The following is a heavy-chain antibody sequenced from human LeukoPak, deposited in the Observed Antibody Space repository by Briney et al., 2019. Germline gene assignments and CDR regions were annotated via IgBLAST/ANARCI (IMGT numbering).Heavy chain of an antibody. CDR2: ISGDGVST. CDR1: GLPIADFA. Sequence: GGSLRLSCVASGLPIADFAMHWVRQAPGKGLKWVSLISGDGVSTFYADSVKGRFSISRDNSKNSLYLEMNSLRTEDAAMYYCAKESGKFDYWGQGTLVAVSS. V-gene: IGHV3-43*02. CDR3: AKESGKFDY. J-gene: IGHJ4*02.